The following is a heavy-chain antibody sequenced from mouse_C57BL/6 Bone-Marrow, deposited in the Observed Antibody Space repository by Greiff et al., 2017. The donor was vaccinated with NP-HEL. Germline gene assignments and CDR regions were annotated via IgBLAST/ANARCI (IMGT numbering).Heavy chain of an antibody. CDR1: GYSITSDY. D-gene: IGHD2-2*01. J-gene: IGHJ1*03. V-gene: IGHV3-8*01. Sequence: VQLKESGPGLAKPSQTLSLTCSVTGYSITSDYWNWIRKFPGNNVAALWYISYSGSTYYNPSLKSRISITRDTSKNQYYLQLNSVTTEDTATYYCARGSDLWLRWYFDVWGTGTTVTVSS. CDR3: ARGSDLWLRWYFDV. CDR2: ISYSGST.